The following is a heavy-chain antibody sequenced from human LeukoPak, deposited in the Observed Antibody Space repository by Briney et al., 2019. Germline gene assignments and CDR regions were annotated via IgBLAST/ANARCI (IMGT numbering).Heavy chain of an antibody. Sequence: ASVNVSCKGSGYTFTGYYMHWVRQPPGQGLEWMGWLNTNSGGTNYAQKFQGRVTMTRDTSISTAYMELSRLRSDDTAVYYCARDRGYDILTGYSNDYWGQGTLVTVSS. CDR2: LNTNSGGT. J-gene: IGHJ4*02. D-gene: IGHD3-9*01. CDR1: GYTFTGYY. CDR3: ARDRGYDILTGYSNDY. V-gene: IGHV1-2*02.